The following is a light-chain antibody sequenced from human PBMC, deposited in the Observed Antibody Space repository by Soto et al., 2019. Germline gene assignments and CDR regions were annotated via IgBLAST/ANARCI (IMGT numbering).Light chain of an antibody. CDR2: AAS. CDR3: QQANSFPFT. Sequence: DIQMNQSPSAVSASVGDRVTITCRASQGIRSWLGWYQQTTGKAHKLLIYAASSLQSGVPSRFSGSGSGTDVTLTISSLQPEDFATYYCQQANSFPFTFGGGTKVEIK. CDR1: QGIRSW. V-gene: IGKV1D-12*01. J-gene: IGKJ4*01.